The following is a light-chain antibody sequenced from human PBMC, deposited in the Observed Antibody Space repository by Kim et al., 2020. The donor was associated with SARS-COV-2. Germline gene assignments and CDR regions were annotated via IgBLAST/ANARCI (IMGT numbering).Light chain of an antibody. CDR1: LSVSSK. J-gene: IGKJ2*01. Sequence: VSPGERATLSCRASLSVSSKLAWYQQKPGQAPRLLIDGASIRATGIPGRVSGSGAGTEFTLTISSLQSEDFAVYYCQEYTNWPLYTFGQGTKLEI. CDR2: GAS. CDR3: QEYTNWPLYT. V-gene: IGKV3D-15*01.